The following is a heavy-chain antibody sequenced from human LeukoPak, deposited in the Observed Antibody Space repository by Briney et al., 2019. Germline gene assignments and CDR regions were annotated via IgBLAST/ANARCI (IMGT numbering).Heavy chain of an antibody. CDR3: ARDTRYLNYYDSSGYSSSPNDY. Sequence: GGSLRLSCAASGFTFSSYGMHWVRQAPGKGLEWVAVISYDGSNKYYADSVKGRFTISRDNAKNSLYLQMNSLRDEDTAVYYCARDTRYLNYYDSSGYSSSPNDYWGQGTLVTVSS. J-gene: IGHJ4*02. CDR1: GFTFSSYG. D-gene: IGHD3-22*01. CDR2: ISYDGSNK. V-gene: IGHV3-30*03.